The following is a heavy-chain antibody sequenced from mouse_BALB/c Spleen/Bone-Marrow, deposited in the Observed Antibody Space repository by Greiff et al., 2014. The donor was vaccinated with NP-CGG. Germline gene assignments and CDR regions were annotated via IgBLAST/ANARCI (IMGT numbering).Heavy chain of an antibody. Sequence: EVQLQQSGGGLVKPGGSLKLSCAASGFTFSDYYMYWVRQTPEKRLEWVATISDGGGYTYYPDSVWGLFTISRDNAKNNLYLQMSSLKSEDTAMYYCARSGERYGAMDYWGQGTSVT. CDR2: ISDGGGYT. CDR1: GFTFSDYY. D-gene: IGHD2-10*02. J-gene: IGHJ4*01. CDR3: ARSGERYGAMDY. V-gene: IGHV5-4*02.